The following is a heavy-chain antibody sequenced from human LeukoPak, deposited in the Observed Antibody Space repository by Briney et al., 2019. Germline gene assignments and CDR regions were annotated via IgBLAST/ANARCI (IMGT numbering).Heavy chain of an antibody. CDR1: GFTFSSYW. D-gene: IGHD2-15*01. J-gene: IGHJ6*02. CDR2: INHSGST. V-gene: IGHV4-34*08. Sequence: GSLRLSCAASGFTFSSYWMTWIRQPPGKGLEWIGEINHSGSTNYNPSLKSRVTISVDTSKNQFSLKLSSVTAADTAVYYCSSATAYYYYYGMDVWGQGTTVTVSS. CDR3: SSATAYYYYYGMDV.